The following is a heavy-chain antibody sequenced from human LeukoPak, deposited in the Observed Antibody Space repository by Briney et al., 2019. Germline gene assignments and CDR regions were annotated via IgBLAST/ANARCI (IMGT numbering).Heavy chain of an antibody. D-gene: IGHD5-18*01. CDR2: MNPNSGNT. J-gene: IGHJ4*02. CDR3: ARGLVGSYGYRAFDY. V-gene: IGHV1-8*01. Sequence: ASVRVSCKASGYTFTSYDINWVRQAAGQGLEWMGWMNPNSGNTGYAQKFQGRVTMTRNTSKSTAYMELSSLRSEDTAVYYCARGLVGSYGYRAFDYWGQGTLVTVSS. CDR1: GYTFTSYD.